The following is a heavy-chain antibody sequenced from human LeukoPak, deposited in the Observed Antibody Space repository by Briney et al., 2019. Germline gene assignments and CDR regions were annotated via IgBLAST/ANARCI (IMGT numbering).Heavy chain of an antibody. Sequence: GGSLRLSCAASGLIFSNYAMNWVRQAPGKGLECVSSISGSGSRTNYADSVKGRFTISRDNSKSTLYLQMNSVRAADTAVYYCAKDPAPGDVWGQGTLVTVSS. J-gene: IGHJ3*01. D-gene: IGHD3-10*01. CDR2: ISGSGSRT. CDR3: AKDPAPGDV. V-gene: IGHV3-23*01. CDR1: GLIFSNYA.